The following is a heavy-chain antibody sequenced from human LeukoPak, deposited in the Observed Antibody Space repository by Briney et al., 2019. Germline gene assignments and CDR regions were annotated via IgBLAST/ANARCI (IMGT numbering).Heavy chain of an antibody. J-gene: IGHJ6*03. CDR3: ARESGDCSSTSCYRDYYYYYYMDV. Sequence: PSETLSLTCAVYGGSFSGYYWSWIRQPAGKGLEWIGRIYTSGSTNYNPSLKSRVTMSVDASKNQFSLKLSSVTAADTAVYYCARESGDCSSTSCYRDYYYYYYMDVWGKGTTVTISS. V-gene: IGHV4-4*07. CDR1: GGSFSGYY. CDR2: IYTSGST. D-gene: IGHD2-2*01.